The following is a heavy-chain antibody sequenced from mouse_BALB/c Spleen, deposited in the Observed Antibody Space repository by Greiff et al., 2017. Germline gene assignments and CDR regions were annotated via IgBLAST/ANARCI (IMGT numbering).Heavy chain of an antibody. J-gene: IGHJ2*01. CDR2: IDPANGNT. V-gene: IGHV14-3*02. CDR3: ASPNWDVGDY. Sequence: VQLQQSGAELVKPGASVKLSCTASGFNIKDTYMHWVKQRPEQGLEWIGRIDPANGNTKYDPKFQGKATITADTSSNTAYLQLSSLTSEDTAVYYCASPNWDVGDYWGQGTTLTVSS. CDR1: GFNIKDTY. D-gene: IGHD4-1*01.